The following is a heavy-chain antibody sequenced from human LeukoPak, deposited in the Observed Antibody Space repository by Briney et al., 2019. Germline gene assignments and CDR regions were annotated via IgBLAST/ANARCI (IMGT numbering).Heavy chain of an antibody. V-gene: IGHV3-33*01. D-gene: IGHD6-19*01. CDR1: GLIFRNYG. CDR3: ARGRAVTGSTVIDY. J-gene: IGHJ4*02. CDR2: IWYDGSNQ. Sequence: GGSLRLSCAASGLIFRNYGMHWVRQAPGKGLEWVAVIWYDGSNQYYLDSVKGRFTVSKDNAKNTLYLQMNSLRPEDTAVFHCARGRAVTGSTVIDYWGQGTLVTVSS.